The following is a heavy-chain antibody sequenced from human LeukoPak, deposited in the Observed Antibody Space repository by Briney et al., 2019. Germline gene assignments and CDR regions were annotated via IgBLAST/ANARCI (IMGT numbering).Heavy chain of an antibody. CDR3: AKGLGIALWSGVDY. CDR1: GFTFSSYA. V-gene: IGHV3-23*01. J-gene: IGHJ4*02. D-gene: IGHD6-13*01. Sequence: GGSLRLSCAASGFTFSSYAMSWVRQAPGKGLEWVSAISGSGGSTYYADSVKGRFTISRDNSKNTLYLQMNSLRAEDTAVYYCAKGLGIALWSGVDYWGQGTLVTVSS. CDR2: ISGSGGST.